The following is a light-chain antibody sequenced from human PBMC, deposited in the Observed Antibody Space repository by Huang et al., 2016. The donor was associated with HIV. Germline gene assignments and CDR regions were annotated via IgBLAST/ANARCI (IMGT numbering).Light chain of an antibody. J-gene: IGKJ2*01. CDR1: QDIKNY. V-gene: IGKV1-16*01. CDR2: AAS. Sequence: TQSTWGLSASVGDRVTITCRASQDIKNYLVWFQQKPGKAPKALIYAASTLQSGVPSRFSGSGSGTDFTLTITSLQPGDFATYCCQHYKTYPLTFGQGTKLEIK. CDR3: QHYKTYPLT.